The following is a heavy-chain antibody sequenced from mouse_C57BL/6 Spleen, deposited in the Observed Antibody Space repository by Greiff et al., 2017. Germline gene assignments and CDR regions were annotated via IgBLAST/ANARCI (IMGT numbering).Heavy chain of an antibody. D-gene: IGHD2-12*01. CDR3: ARDGLRRAMDY. CDR1: GFTFSSYA. CDR2: ISDGGSYT. J-gene: IGHJ4*01. V-gene: IGHV5-4*01. Sequence: EVMLVESGGGLVKPGGSLKLSCAASGFTFSSYAMSWVRQTPEKRLEWVATISDGGSYTYYPDNVKGRFTISRDNAKNNLYLQMSHLKSEDTAMYYCARDGLRRAMDYWGQGTSVTVSS.